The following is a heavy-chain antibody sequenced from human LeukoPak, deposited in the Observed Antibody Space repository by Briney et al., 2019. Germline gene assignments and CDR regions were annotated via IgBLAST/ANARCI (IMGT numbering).Heavy chain of an antibody. D-gene: IGHD1-20*01. Sequence: ASVKASCKVSGYTLTELSMHWVRQAPVKGLEWMGGFDPEDGETIYAQKFQGRVTMTEDTSTDTAYMELSSLRSEDTAVYYCATEGITGTSAYYYYGMDVWGQGTTVTVSS. J-gene: IGHJ6*02. CDR3: ATEGITGTSAYYYYGMDV. CDR2: FDPEDGET. CDR1: GYTLTELS. V-gene: IGHV1-24*01.